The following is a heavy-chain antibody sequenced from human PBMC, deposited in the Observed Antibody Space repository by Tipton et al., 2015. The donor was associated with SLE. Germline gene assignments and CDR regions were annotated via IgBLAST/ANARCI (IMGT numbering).Heavy chain of an antibody. CDR2: IDQSGST. CDR3: ARQRLRLLSPLDA. V-gene: IGHV4-34*01. Sequence: SWVRQPPGKGLEWIGEIDQSGSTNYNPSLKSRVTMSGDTSKNEFSLKLISVTAADTAVYYCARQRLRLLSPLDAWGQGTTVTVS. J-gene: IGHJ6*02. D-gene: IGHD3-10*01.